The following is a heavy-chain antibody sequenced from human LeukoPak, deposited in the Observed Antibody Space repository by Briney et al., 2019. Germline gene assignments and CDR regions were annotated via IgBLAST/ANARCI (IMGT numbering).Heavy chain of an antibody. V-gene: IGHV1-18*01. J-gene: IGHJ6*02. Sequence: ASVKVSCKASGYTFTSYGISWVRQAPGQGLEWMGWISAYDGNTNYAQKLQGRVTMTTDTSTSTAYMELRSLRSDDTAVYYCAREAFYYYYGMDVWGQGTTVTVSS. CDR1: GYTFTSYG. CDR3: AREAFYYYYGMDV. CDR2: ISAYDGNT.